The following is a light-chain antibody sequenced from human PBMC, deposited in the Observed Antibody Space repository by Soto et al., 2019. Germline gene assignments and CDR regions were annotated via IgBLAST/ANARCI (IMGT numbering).Light chain of an antibody. CDR1: QGIRND. CDR3: LQDYRYPRT. V-gene: IGKV1-6*01. J-gene: IGKJ1*01. CDR2: ATS. Sequence: AIQMTQSPSSLSASVGDRVTITCRASQGIRNDLGWYQQRPGKAPRLLIYATSNLQTGVPSRFSGIGSGTDFTLTISILQPEDFATYYCLQDYRYPRTFGQGTKVEIK.